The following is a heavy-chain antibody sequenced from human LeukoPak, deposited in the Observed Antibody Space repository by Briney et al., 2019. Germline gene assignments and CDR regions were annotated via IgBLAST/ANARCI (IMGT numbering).Heavy chain of an antibody. J-gene: IGHJ4*02. V-gene: IGHV5-51*01. D-gene: IGHD2-8*01. Sequence: GESLKISCKGSGYSFTSYWIGWVRQMPGKGLEWMGIIYPGDSDTRYSPSFQGQVTLSADKSINTAYLQWSSLKASDTAMYYCARSSPYCTNGLCYRESNYWGQGTLVTVSS. CDR2: IYPGDSDT. CDR1: GYSFTSYW. CDR3: ARSSPYCTNGLCYRESNY.